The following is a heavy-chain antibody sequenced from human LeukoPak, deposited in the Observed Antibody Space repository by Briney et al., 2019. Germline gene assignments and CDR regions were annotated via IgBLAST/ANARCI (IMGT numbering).Heavy chain of an antibody. CDR1: GFTFDDYA. Sequence: PGGSLRLSCAASGFTFDDYAMHWVRQAPGKGLGWVSGISWNSGSIGYADSVKGRFTISRDNAKNSLYLQMNSLRAEDMALYYCAKALFDYDAFDIWGQGTMVTVSS. V-gene: IGHV3-9*03. CDR2: ISWNSGSI. CDR3: AKALFDYDAFDI. D-gene: IGHD3-9*01. J-gene: IGHJ3*02.